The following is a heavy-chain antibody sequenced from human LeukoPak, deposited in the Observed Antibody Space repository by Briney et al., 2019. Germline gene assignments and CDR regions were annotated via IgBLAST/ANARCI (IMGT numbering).Heavy chain of an antibody. D-gene: IGHD2-2*01. CDR2: ISGSGGST. CDR3: AKVGGYCSSTSCSQRDY. CDR1: GFTFSSYA. V-gene: IGHV3-23*01. Sequence: GGSLRLSCAASGFTFSSYAMSWVRQAPGKGLEWVSAISGSGGSTYYADSVKGRFTISRDNSKNTPYLQMNSLRAEDTAVYYCAKVGGYCSSTSCSQRDYWGQGTLVTVSS. J-gene: IGHJ4*02.